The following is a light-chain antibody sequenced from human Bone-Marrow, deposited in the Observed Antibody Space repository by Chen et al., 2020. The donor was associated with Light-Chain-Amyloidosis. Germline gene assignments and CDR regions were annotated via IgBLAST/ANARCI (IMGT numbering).Light chain of an antibody. CDR3: AAWDDSLNGVV. Sequence: QPVLTQPPSASGTPGQRDTISCSGSSSNIGSNSVHWYHQLPGTAPKLLIYTSNQLPAGVPDRFSGSKSGTSASLAISGLQSEDEADYYCAAWDDSLNGVVFGGGTKLTVL. V-gene: IGLV1-44*01. J-gene: IGLJ2*01. CDR1: SSNIGSNS. CDR2: TSN.